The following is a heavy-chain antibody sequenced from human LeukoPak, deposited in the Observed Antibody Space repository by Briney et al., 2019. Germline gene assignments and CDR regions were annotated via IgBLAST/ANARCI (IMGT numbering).Heavy chain of an antibody. CDR1: GGSISSGGYS. D-gene: IGHD4-17*01. Sequence: SETLSLTCAVSGGSISSGGYSWSWIRQPPGKGLEWIGYIYHSGSTNYNPSLKSRVTISVDTSKNQFSLKLSSVTAADTAVYYCARGFPESHHYGDYQGGNDYWGQGTLVTVSS. V-gene: IGHV4-30-2*01. CDR3: ARGFPESHHYGDYQGGNDY. J-gene: IGHJ4*02. CDR2: IYHSGST.